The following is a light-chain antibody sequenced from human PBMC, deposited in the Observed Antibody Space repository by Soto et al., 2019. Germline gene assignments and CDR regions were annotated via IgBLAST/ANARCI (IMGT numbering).Light chain of an antibody. J-gene: IGKJ1*01. V-gene: IGKV3-20*01. CDR1: QRINPSY. Sequence: EVVLTQAPGSLSVSPGERATLSCRASQRINPSYLAWYQQKPGQAPRLLISGTSIRATGIPDRFSGSGSGTDFTLTISRLEPEDFAVYFCQQYGPSRTFGQGTRVEIK. CDR2: GTS. CDR3: QQYGPSRT.